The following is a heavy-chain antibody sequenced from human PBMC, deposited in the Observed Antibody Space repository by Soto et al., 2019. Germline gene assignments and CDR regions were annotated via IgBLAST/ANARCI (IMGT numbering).Heavy chain of an antibody. J-gene: IGHJ6*02. CDR2: IYPGDSDT. V-gene: IGHV5-51*01. Sequence: GESLKISCKGSGYSFTSYWIGWVRQMPGKGLEWMGIIYPGDSDTRYSPSFQGQVTISADKSISTAYLQWSSLKASDTAMYYCARHKVTMVRGVIKRGYGKDVWGQGTTVTVSS. CDR1: GYSFTSYW. CDR3: ARHKVTMVRGVIKRGYGKDV. D-gene: IGHD3-10*01.